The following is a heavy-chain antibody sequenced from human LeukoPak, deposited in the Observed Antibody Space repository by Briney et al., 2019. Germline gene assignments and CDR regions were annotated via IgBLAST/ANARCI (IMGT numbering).Heavy chain of an antibody. CDR2: ILYDGTNK. J-gene: IGHJ4*02. D-gene: IGHD1-26*01. Sequence: GGSLRLSCAASGFTFSSFGMHWVRQAPGQGLEWVAFILYDGTNKYYADSVKGRFTISRDNAKNSLFLQMNSLRAEDTAVYYCARDKDVGATLLDYWGQGTLVTVSS. CDR1: GFTFSSFG. CDR3: ARDKDVGATLLDY. V-gene: IGHV3-30*02.